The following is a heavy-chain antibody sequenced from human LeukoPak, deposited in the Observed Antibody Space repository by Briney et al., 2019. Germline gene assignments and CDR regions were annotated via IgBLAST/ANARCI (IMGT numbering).Heavy chain of an antibody. J-gene: IGHJ4*02. V-gene: IGHV3-64*01. CDR3: ARGQRGSGFDY. CDR2: ISSNGGST. D-gene: IGHD3-10*01. Sequence: PGGSLRLSCAASGFTFSSYAMHWVRQAPGKGLEYVSAISSNGGSTYYANSVKGRFTISRDNSKNTLYLQMGSLRAEDMAVYYCARGQRGSGFDYWGRGTLVTVSS. CDR1: GFTFSSYA.